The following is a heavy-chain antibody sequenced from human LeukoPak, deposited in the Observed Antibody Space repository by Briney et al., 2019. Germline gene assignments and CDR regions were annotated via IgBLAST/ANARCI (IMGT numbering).Heavy chain of an antibody. D-gene: IGHD3-10*01. V-gene: IGHV3-20*01. Sequence: GGSLRLSCAASGFTFDDYGMSWVRQAPGKGLEWVSGVNWNGGSTGYADSVKGRFTISRDNAKNSLYLQMNSLRAEDTALYHCARTPLGSGSYDYWGQGTLVTVSS. CDR1: GFTFDDYG. CDR2: VNWNGGST. CDR3: ARTPLGSGSYDY. J-gene: IGHJ4*02.